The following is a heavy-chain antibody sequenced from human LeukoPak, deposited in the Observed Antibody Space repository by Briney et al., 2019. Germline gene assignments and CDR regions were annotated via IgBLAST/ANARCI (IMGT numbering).Heavy chain of an antibody. Sequence: GGSLRLSCAASGFTFDDYAMHWVRQAPGKGLEWVAVIYDTGYTYYADSVKGRFTISRDNSKNTVFFHMNSLRAEDTAVYYCARVPYCGGDCFPYYFDYWGQGALVTVSS. J-gene: IGHJ4*02. CDR3: ARVPYCGGDCFPYYFDY. CDR2: IYDTGYT. CDR1: GFTFDDYA. V-gene: IGHV3-66*01. D-gene: IGHD2-21*02.